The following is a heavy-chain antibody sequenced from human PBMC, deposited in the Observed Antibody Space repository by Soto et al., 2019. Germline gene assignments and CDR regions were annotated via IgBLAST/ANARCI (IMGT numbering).Heavy chain of an antibody. Sequence: QVQLVQSGAEVKKPGSSVKVSCKASGGTFSSYAISWVRQAPGQGLEWMGGIIPIFGTANYAQKFQGRVTMTADESTSTAYMELSSLRSEDTAVYYCARDMIDPVAGTIDYFDYWGQGTLVTVSS. CDR1: GGTFSSYA. CDR2: IIPIFGTA. J-gene: IGHJ4*02. CDR3: ARDMIDPVAGTIDYFDY. D-gene: IGHD6-19*01. V-gene: IGHV1-69*01.